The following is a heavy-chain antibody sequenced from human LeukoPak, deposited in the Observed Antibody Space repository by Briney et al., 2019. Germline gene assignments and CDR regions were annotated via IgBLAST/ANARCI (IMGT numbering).Heavy chain of an antibody. CDR2: IYSGGST. Sequence: GGSLRLSCAASGFSVSNNYMGWVRQAPGKGLEWVSVIYSGGSTHYADSVKGRFTVSRDNSKNTLYVQMNSLRGEDTAIYYCARYCTTTGCYVYYGMDVWGQGTTVTVSS. J-gene: IGHJ6*02. CDR3: ARYCTTTGCYVYYGMDV. D-gene: IGHD2-2*01. CDR1: GFSVSNNY. V-gene: IGHV3-53*01.